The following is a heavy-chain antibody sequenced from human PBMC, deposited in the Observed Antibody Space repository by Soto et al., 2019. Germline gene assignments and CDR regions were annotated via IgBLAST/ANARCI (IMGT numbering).Heavy chain of an antibody. J-gene: IGHJ4*02. CDR2: IRGSDGTT. D-gene: IGHD5-12*01. CDR3: AKGAWLDF. V-gene: IGHV3-23*01. CDR1: GFSFSTFD. Sequence: EVQLLDSGGGLVQPGGSLRFSCEASGFSFSTFDMSWVRQAPGKGLQCVSFIRGSDGTTYYADSVRGRFTIARDNSRNTLYLQMNSRRADDTALYYCAKGAWLDFWGQGTLVTVSS.